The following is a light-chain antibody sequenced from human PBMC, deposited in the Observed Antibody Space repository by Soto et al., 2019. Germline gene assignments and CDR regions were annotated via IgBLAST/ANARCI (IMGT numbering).Light chain of an antibody. CDR3: QQYAASPIT. CDR2: GAS. J-gene: IGKJ5*01. CDR1: QSVGRDY. V-gene: IGKV3-20*01. Sequence: ENVLTQSPGTLSLSPGERAALSCRASQSVGRDYLAWFQQQSGQTPRLVIYGASSRATGIAYRFSGSGSATDFTLTISRLEPEDVAVYYCQQYAASPITFGQGTQLEIK.